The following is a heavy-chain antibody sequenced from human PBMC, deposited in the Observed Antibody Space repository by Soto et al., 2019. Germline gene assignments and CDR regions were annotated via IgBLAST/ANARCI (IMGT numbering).Heavy chain of an antibody. J-gene: IGHJ4*02. CDR3: VSAVAIPGVPDN. CDR1: GGTFSSYA. Sequence: QVQLVQSGAAVRQPASSVKVSCKTSGGTFSSYAISWVRQAPGQGLEWMGGIVPIVDTSTYAQKFQGRVTITADESTSTVDMAPLSLRAVDTAVYYCVSAVAIPGVPDNRGQGTLVTVSS. CDR2: IVPIVDTS. V-gene: IGHV1-69*12. D-gene: IGHD2-15*01.